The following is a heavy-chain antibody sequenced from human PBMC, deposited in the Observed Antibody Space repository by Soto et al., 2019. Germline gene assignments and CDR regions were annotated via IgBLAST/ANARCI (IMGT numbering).Heavy chain of an antibody. CDR1: GFTFSSYA. Sequence: EVQLLESGGGLVQPGGSLRLSCAASGFTFSSYAMSWVRQAPGKGLEWVSAISGSGGSTYYADSVKGRFTISRDNSKNALYLQMNSLRDEDTAVYYCAKDLRDETTVTTFDYWGQGTLVTVSS. CDR2: ISGSGGST. J-gene: IGHJ4*02. CDR3: AKDLRDETTVTTFDY. V-gene: IGHV3-23*01. D-gene: IGHD4-4*01.